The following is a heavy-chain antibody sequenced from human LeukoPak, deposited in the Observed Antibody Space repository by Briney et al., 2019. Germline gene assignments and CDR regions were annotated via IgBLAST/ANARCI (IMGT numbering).Heavy chain of an antibody. J-gene: IGHJ6*03. Sequence: SETLSLTCTVSGGSISSGGYYWSWIRQHPGKGLEWIGYIYYSGSTYYNPSLKSRVTISVDTSKNQFSLKLSSVTAADTAVYYCARHPGDYCDYMDVWGKGTTVTVSS. CDR2: IYYSGST. V-gene: IGHV4-31*03. D-gene: IGHD3-10*01. CDR3: ARHPGDYCDYMDV. CDR1: GGSISSGGYY.